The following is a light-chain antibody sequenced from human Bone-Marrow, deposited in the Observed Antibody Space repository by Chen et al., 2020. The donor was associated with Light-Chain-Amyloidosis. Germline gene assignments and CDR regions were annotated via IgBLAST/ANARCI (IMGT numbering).Light chain of an antibody. V-gene: IGLV3-21*02. CDR1: NIGATS. Sequence: SYVLTQPSSVSVAPGQPATIACGGNNIGATSVHWYQQPPGQAPLLGVDDDSDRPSGIPERFSGSNSGNTATLNISRVEARDEADYYCQVWDRSSDRPVFGGGTKLTVL. CDR3: QVWDRSSDRPV. CDR2: DDS. J-gene: IGLJ3*02.